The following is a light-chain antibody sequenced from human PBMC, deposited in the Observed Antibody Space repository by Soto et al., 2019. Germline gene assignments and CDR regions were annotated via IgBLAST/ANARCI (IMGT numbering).Light chain of an antibody. CDR2: GTS. J-gene: IGKJ1*01. CDR1: QSVGSSY. Sequence: EVVLTQSPGTLSLSPGESATLSCRASQSVGSSYLAWYQQEPGQAPRLLIFGTSARATGIPDRFSGSGSGTDFTLTISRLDPEDFAVYYCQHYGTSWTFGQGTKVEIK. CDR3: QHYGTSWT. V-gene: IGKV3-20*01.